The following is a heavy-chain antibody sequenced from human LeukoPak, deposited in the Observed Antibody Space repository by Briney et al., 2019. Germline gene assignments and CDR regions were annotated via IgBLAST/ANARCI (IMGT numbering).Heavy chain of an antibody. CDR3: AREQDSSSWYAHWYFDL. J-gene: IGHJ2*01. CDR1: GGSISSSSYY. CDR2: IYYSGST. V-gene: IGHV4-39*07. D-gene: IGHD6-13*01. Sequence: SETLSLTCTVSGGSISSSSYYWGWIRQPPGKGLEWIGSIYYSGSTYYNPSLKSRVTISVDTSKNQFSLKLSSVTAADTAVYYCAREQDSSSWYAHWYFDLWGRGTLVTVSS.